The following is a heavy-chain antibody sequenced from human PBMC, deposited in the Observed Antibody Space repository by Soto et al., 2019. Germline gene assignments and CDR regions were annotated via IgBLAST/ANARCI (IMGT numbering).Heavy chain of an antibody. V-gene: IGHV4-61*01. J-gene: IGHJ6*02. D-gene: IGHD3-3*01. Sequence: QVQLQESGPGLVKPSETLSLTCTVSGGSVSSGSDYWSWIRQPPGQGLEWIGYIYYSGSTNYNPSLQCRVTRSVDTSKNQFSLKLSSVTAADTALYYCARVIPYYDFWSGSLLDYGMDVWGQGTTVTVSS. CDR2: IYYSGST. CDR1: GGSVSSGSDY. CDR3: ARVIPYYDFWSGSLLDYGMDV.